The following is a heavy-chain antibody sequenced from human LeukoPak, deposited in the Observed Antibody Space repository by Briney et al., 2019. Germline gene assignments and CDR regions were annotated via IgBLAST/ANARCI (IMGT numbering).Heavy chain of an antibody. D-gene: IGHD2-15*01. V-gene: IGHV5-51*01. Sequence: GESLKISCKGSGYSFTSYWIGWVRQMPGKGLEWMGIIYPGDSDTRYSPSFQGQVTISADKSISTAYLQWGSLKASDTAMYYCARLGTVVAATPNWFDPWGQGTLVTVSS. J-gene: IGHJ5*02. CDR2: IYPGDSDT. CDR3: ARLGTVVAATPNWFDP. CDR1: GYSFTSYW.